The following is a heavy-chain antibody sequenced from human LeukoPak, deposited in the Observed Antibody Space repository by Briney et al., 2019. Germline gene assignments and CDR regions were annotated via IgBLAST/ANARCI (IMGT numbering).Heavy chain of an antibody. D-gene: IGHD3/OR15-3a*01. J-gene: IGHJ6*03. CDR3: ARARDFWTSRGEGPGYYMDV. V-gene: IGHV4-4*07. CDR1: GGSISSYY. CDR2: IYTSGST. Sequence: SETLSLTCTVSGGSISSYYWSWIRQPAGKGLEWIGRIYTSGSTNYNPSLKSRVTMSVDTSKNQFSLKLSSVTAADTAVYYCARARDFWTSRGEGPGYYMDVWGKGTTVTVSS.